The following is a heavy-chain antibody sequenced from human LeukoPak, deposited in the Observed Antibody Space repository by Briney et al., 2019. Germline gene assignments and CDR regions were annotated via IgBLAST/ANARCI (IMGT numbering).Heavy chain of an antibody. CDR1: GGSFSGYY. J-gene: IGHJ4*02. CDR2: IYHSGST. Sequence: SETLSLTCAVYGGSFSGYYWSWIRQPPGKGLEWLGEIYHSGSTNYNPTFKSRITISVDTSKNQFSLNLNSVTAADTALYFCARGKPAAGQIRFDYWGQGILVTVSS. CDR3: ARGKPAAGQIRFDY. V-gene: IGHV4-34*01. D-gene: IGHD6-25*01.